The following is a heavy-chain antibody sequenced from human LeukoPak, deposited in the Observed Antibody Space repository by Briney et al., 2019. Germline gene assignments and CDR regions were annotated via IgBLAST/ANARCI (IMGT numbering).Heavy chain of an antibody. J-gene: IGHJ4*02. Sequence: GGSLRLSCAASGFTFSGRWMTWVRQAPGEGLEWVANTKEDGSVQYYEDSVKGRFTISRDNAKNSLYLQMSSLRAEDTAVYYCARDLSSGLDSWGQGTLVTVSS. CDR2: TKEDGSVQ. CDR3: ARDLSSGLDS. CDR1: GFTFSGRW. V-gene: IGHV3-7*05. D-gene: IGHD3-22*01.